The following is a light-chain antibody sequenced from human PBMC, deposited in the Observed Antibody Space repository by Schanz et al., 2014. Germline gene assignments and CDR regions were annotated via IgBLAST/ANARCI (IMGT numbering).Light chain of an antibody. Sequence: QSVLTQPASVSGSPGQSITISCTGTSSDVGGYNYVSWYQQHPGKAPKLMIYEVTKRPSGVPVRFSGSKSGNTASLIVSGLQAEDEADYYCSSYAGSNNVVFGGGTKLTVL. V-gene: IGLV2-8*01. CDR2: EVT. J-gene: IGLJ2*01. CDR1: SSDVGGYNY. CDR3: SSYAGSNNVV.